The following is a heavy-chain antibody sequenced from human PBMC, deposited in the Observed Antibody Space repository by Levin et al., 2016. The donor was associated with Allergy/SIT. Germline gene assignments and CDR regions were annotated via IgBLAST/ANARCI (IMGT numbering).Heavy chain of an antibody. CDR1: GFTFSSYG. CDR3: ARGVTYYDFWSGYFPGSVTSNWFDP. D-gene: IGHD3-3*01. V-gene: IGHV3-33*01. Sequence: GGSLRLSCAASGFTFSSYGMHWVRQAPGKGLEWVAVIWYDGSNKYYADSVKGRFTISRDNSKNTLYLQMNSLRAEDTAVYYCARGVTYYDFWSGYFPGSVTSNWFDPWGQGTLVTVSS. CDR2: IWYDGSNK. J-gene: IGHJ5*02.